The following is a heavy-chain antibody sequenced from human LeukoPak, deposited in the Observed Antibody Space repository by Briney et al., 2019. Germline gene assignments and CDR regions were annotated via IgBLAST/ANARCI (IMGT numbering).Heavy chain of an antibody. CDR1: GFTFSSYE. CDR3: ARDDYYDSSGASVGYYGMDV. D-gene: IGHD3-22*01. J-gene: IGHJ6*02. CDR2: ISSSGSTI. V-gene: IGHV3-48*03. Sequence: SGGSLRLSCAASGFTFSSYEMNWVRRAPGKGLEWVSYISSSGSTIYYADSVKGRFTISRDNAKNSLYLQMNSLRAEDTAVYYCARDDYYDSSGASVGYYGMDVWGQGTTVSVSS.